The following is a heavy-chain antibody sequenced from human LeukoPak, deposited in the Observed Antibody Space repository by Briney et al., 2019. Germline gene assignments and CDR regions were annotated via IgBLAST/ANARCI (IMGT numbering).Heavy chain of an antibody. J-gene: IGHJ5*02. CDR1: GGSISSYY. CDR2: IYYSGST. D-gene: IGHD1-26*01. Sequence: PSETLSLTRTVSGGSISSYYWSWIRQPPGKGLEWIGYIYYSGSTNYNPSLKSRVTISVDTSKNQFSLKLSSVTAADTAVYYCARVVGATLDVWFDPWGQGTLVTVSS. V-gene: IGHV4-59*01. CDR3: ARVVGATLDVWFDP.